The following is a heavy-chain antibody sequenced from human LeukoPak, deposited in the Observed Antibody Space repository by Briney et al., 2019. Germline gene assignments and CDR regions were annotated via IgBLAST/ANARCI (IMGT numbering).Heavy chain of an antibody. V-gene: IGHV4-39*01. CDR1: RDSISSSIYY. D-gene: IGHD3-10*01. CDR2: IYYSGYT. Sequence: SETLSLTCTVSRDSISSSIYYWGWIRQPPGKGLEWIGTIYYSGYTYYNPSLKSRVTISVDTSKNQFSLKLISVTAADTAVYYCARQGGDTMVRGVIRDWFGPWGQGTLVTVSS. J-gene: IGHJ5*02. CDR3: ARQGGDTMVRGVIRDWFGP.